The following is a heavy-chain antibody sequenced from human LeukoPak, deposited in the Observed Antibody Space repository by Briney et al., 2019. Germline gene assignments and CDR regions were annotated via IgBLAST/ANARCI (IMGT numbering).Heavy chain of an antibody. CDR2: ISDTGGST. J-gene: IGHJ4*02. V-gene: IGHV3-23*01. D-gene: IGHD6-6*01. CDR1: GFSFNSYA. Sequence: GGSLRLSCAASGFSFNSYAMSWVRQAPGKGLEWISAISDTGGSTYHADSVKGRFTISRDNSKNTLYLQMNSLRAEGTAIYYCAKGSSSSRPYYFDHWAPGTLVTVSS. CDR3: AKGSSSSRPYYFDH.